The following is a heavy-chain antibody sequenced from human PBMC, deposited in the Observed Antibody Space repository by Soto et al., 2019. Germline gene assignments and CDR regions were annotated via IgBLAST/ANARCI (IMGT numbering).Heavy chain of an antibody. CDR3: ARGTYYDILTGPTSFDY. D-gene: IGHD3-9*01. CDR1: GGTFSSYT. J-gene: IGHJ4*02. V-gene: IGHV1-69*02. Sequence: QVQLVQSGAEVKKPGSSVKVSCKASGGTFSSYTISWVRQAPGQGLEWMGRIIPILGIANYAQKFQGRVTITADKSTSTAYMELSSLRSEDTAVYYCARGTYYDILTGPTSFDYWGQGTLVTVSS. CDR2: IIPILGIA.